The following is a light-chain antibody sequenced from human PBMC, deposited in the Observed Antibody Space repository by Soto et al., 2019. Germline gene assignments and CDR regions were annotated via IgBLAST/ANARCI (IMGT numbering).Light chain of an antibody. Sequence: DIQMTQSPSTLSASIGDRVTITCRASQSLENCLAGYQQKPGKAPKLLIYDVSRLERGVPSRFSGSGSETEFTITIRSLFPDDFATSYCKEYNRYWTFGQGTKVEIK. J-gene: IGKJ1*01. CDR2: DVS. CDR1: QSLENC. V-gene: IGKV1-5*01. CDR3: KEYNRYWT.